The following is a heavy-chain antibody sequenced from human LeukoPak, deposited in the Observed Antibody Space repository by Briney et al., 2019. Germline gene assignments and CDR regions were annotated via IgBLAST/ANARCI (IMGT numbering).Heavy chain of an antibody. CDR1: GGSISSYY. CDR2: IYYSGST. J-gene: IGHJ4*02. V-gene: IGHV4-59*12. D-gene: IGHD6-19*01. Sequence: SETLSLTCTVSGGSISSYYWSWIRQPPGKGLEWIGYIYYSGSTNYNPSLKSRVTISVDTSKNQFSLKLSSVTAADTAVYYCARGSPGIAVAGKYFDYWGQGTLVTVSS. CDR3: ARGSPGIAVAGKYFDY.